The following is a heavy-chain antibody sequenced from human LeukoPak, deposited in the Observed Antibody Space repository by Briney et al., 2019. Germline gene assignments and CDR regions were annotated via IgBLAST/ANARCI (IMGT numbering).Heavy chain of an antibody. CDR2: TSGSGDDT. J-gene: IGHJ4*02. Sequence: GGSLRLSCVASGFTFSSYGMSWVRQAPGKGLEWVSSTSGSGDDTYYADSVKGRFTLSRDNSKNTLYLQMNSLRADDTAVYYCAKKRSSGGATQFDYWGQGTLVTASS. CDR3: AKKRSSGGATQFDY. CDR1: GFTFSSYG. V-gene: IGHV3-23*01. D-gene: IGHD2-15*01.